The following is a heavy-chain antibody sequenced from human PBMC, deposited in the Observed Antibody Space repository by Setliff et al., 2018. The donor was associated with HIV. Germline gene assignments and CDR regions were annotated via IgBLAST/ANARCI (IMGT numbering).Heavy chain of an antibody. CDR2: VSPFDDGT. V-gene: IGHV1-46*02. D-gene: IGHD3-3*01. CDR1: GYYFNIDY. Sequence: ASVKVSCKTFGYYFNIDYMHWVRQAPGQGLEWMAMVSPFDDGTNYAQKLQGRVTMTTDTSTSTAYMELRSLRSDDTAVYYCARVAWYYSFWSGLGDAFDIWGQGTMVTVSS. J-gene: IGHJ3*02. CDR3: ARVAWYYSFWSGLGDAFDI.